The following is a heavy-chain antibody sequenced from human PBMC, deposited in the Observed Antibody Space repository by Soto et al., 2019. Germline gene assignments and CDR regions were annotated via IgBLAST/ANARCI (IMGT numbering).Heavy chain of an antibody. CDR3: ARGFRVGELSKLNWFDP. J-gene: IGHJ5*02. Sequence: QVQLVQSGAEVKKPGSSVKVSCKASGGTFSSYAISWVRQAPGQGLEWMGGIIPIFGTANYAQKFQGRVTITADESTSTGYVELSSLRSEDTAVYYCARGFRVGELSKLNWFDPWGQGTLVTVSS. V-gene: IGHV1-69*12. CDR2: IIPIFGTA. CDR1: GGTFSSYA. D-gene: IGHD3-16*02.